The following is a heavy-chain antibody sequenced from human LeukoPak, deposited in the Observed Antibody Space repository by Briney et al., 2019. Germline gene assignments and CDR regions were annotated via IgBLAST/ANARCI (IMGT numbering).Heavy chain of an antibody. V-gene: IGHV1-2*02. CDR1: GYTLTGYY. D-gene: IGHD4-17*01. CDR2: INPYSGGT. J-gene: IGHJ4*02. CDR3: ARDSISYGDYVAFDY. Sequence: ASVKVSCKASGYTLTGYYMHWVRQAPGQGLEWMGWINPYSGGTNYAQKFQGRVTMTRDTSISTAYMELSSLRAEDTAVYYCARDSISYGDYVAFDYWGQGTLVTVSS.